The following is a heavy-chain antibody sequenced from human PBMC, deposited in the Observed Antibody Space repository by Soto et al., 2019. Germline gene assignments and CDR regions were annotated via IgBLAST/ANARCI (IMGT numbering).Heavy chain of an antibody. J-gene: IGHJ5*02. CDR2: IYYSGST. CDR3: ARAEPTWFDP. V-gene: IGHV4-30-4*01. CDR1: GGSIGSGDYY. Sequence: SETLSLTCTVSGGSIGSGDYYWSWIRQPPGKGLEWIGYIYYSGSTYYNPSLKSRVTISVDTSKNQFSLKLSSVTAADTAVYYCARAEPTWFDPWGQGTLVTVSS.